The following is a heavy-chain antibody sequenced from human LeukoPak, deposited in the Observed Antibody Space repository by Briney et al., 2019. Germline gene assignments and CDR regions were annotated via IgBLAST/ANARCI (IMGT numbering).Heavy chain of an antibody. Sequence: GGSLRLSCAASGFTFSSSAMSWVRQAPGKGLEWVSAISNNGGYTYYADSVQGRFTISRDNSKSTLCLQMNSLRAEDTAAYYCARLHSAVYYGDAFDIWGQGTMVTVSS. CDR2: ISNNGGYT. D-gene: IGHD3-10*01. V-gene: IGHV3-23*01. J-gene: IGHJ3*02. CDR3: ARLHSAVYYGDAFDI. CDR1: GFTFSSSA.